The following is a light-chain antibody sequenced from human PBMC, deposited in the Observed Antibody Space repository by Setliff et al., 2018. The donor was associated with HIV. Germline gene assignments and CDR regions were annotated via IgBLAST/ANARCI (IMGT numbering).Light chain of an antibody. V-gene: IGLV2-23*01. CDR2: HAT. Sequence: SALAQPASVSGSPGQSITISCTGTSSDVGRYDLVSWYQQHPGKAPKLIIYHATKRPSGVSNRFSGSKSGNTASLTISGLQAEDEADYYCCSNTGSNTYVFGTGTKVTVL. J-gene: IGLJ1*01. CDR3: CSNTGSNTYV. CDR1: SSDVGRYDL.